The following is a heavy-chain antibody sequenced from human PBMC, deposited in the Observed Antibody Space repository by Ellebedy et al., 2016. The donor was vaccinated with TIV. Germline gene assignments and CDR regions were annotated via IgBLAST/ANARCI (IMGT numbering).Heavy chain of an antibody. J-gene: IGHJ6*02. CDR2: SYYIGTT. CDR3: AGGSYTPYGMDV. Sequence: SETLSLTCTVSGGSISSYNHYWDWIRQPPGKGLEWIGYSYYIGTTNYNPSLKSRVTISEDTSKNQFSLRLSSVTAADTAVYYRAGGSYTPYGMDVWGRGTTVIVSS. V-gene: IGHV4-61*01. CDR1: GGSISSYNHY. D-gene: IGHD3-10*01.